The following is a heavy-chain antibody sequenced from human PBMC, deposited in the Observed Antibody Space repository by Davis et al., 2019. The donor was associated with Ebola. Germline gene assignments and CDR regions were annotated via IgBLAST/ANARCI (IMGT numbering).Heavy chain of an antibody. V-gene: IGHV3-74*01. J-gene: IGHJ4*02. Sequence: HTGGSLRLSCKGSGYTFSSFWMNWVRQAPGKGLEWVSRINSDGTSSNYTDVVRGRFTISRDNSKKTLFLQMSSLRAEDTAVYYCAKDVTDYSSGWTSLWGQGTLVTVSS. D-gene: IGHD6-19*01. CDR1: GYTFSSFW. CDR2: INSDGTSS. CDR3: AKDVTDYSSGWTSL.